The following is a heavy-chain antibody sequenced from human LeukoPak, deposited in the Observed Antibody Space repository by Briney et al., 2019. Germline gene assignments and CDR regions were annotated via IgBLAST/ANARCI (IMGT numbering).Heavy chain of an antibody. V-gene: IGHV3-21*01. CDR3: ARKPSSGWYAGSVAGGDY. D-gene: IGHD6-19*01. J-gene: IGHJ4*02. CDR2: ISSSSSYI. Sequence: GGSLRLXCAASGFTFSSYSMNWVRQAPGKGLEWVSSISSSSSYIYYADSVKGRFTISRDNAKNSLYLQMNSLRAEDTAVYYCARKPSSGWYAGSVAGGDYWGQGTLVTVSS. CDR1: GFTFSSYS.